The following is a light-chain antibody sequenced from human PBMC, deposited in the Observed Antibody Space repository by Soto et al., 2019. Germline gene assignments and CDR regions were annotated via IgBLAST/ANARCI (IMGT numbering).Light chain of an antibody. CDR3: QQCHNWPLT. J-gene: IGKJ2*01. CDR1: QGISSE. Sequence: EIVMTQSPATLSLSPGERAALSCRASQGISSELAWYQQKPGQPPRLLIYGASTRATGVPARLTGSGSGSDFTLTISGLQSEDFAVYYCQQCHNWPLTFGQGTRLEI. CDR2: GAS. V-gene: IGKV3-15*01.